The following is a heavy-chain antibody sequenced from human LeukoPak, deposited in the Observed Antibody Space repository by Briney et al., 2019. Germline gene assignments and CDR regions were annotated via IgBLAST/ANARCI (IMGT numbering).Heavy chain of an antibody. V-gene: IGHV1-2*04. J-gene: IGHJ3*02. CDR2: INPNSGGT. CDR3: ARVKPGSNSGYYFDAFDI. CDR1: GYTFTGYY. Sequence: GASVKVSCKASGYTFTGYYMHWVRQAPGQGLEWMGWINPNSGGTNYAQKFQGWVTMTRDTSISTAYMELSRLRSDDTAVYYCARVKPGSNSGYYFDAFDIWGQGTMVTVSS. D-gene: IGHD3-22*01.